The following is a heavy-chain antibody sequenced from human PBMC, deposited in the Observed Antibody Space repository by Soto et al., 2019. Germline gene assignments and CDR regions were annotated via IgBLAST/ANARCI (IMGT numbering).Heavy chain of an antibody. Sequence: GEPLKISCKGSGYSFTSYGICWVRQMPGKGLEWMGIIYPGDSATRYSPSFQGQVTISADKSISTAYLQWSSLKASDTAMYYCARLGGGSSSEVDVWGQGTTVTVSS. CDR3: ARLGGGSSSEVDV. V-gene: IGHV5-51*01. D-gene: IGHD6-13*01. CDR2: IYPGDSAT. J-gene: IGHJ6*02. CDR1: GYSFTSYG.